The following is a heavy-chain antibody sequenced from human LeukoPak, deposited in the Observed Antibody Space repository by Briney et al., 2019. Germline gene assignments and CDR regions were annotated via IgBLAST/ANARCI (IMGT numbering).Heavy chain of an antibody. V-gene: IGHV3-66*01. J-gene: IGHJ4*02. CDR3: ASGRYIDSARGKNIDSGSYNVFDH. Sequence: PGGSLRLSCAASGFTVSSNYMSWVRQAPGKGLEWVSVIYSGGSTYYADSVKGRFTISRDNSKNTLYLQMNSLRAEDTAVYYCASGRYIDSARGKNIDSGSYNVFDHWGQGTLVTVSS. CDR2: IYSGGST. CDR1: GFTVSSNY. D-gene: IGHD3-10*01.